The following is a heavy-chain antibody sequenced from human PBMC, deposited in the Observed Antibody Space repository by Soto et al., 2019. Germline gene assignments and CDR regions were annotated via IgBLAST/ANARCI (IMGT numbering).Heavy chain of an antibody. Sequence: VQLLESGGGLVQPGGSLRLSCAASGFTFSNYAMSWVRQAPGKGLEWVSAVSGSGGNTYYADSVQGRFTISRDNSKNMVNLQMNSLRAEGTAVYYCAKLNLFVSAAAGRGPFDYWGQGTLVTVSS. CDR2: VSGSGGNT. V-gene: IGHV3-23*01. J-gene: IGHJ4*02. D-gene: IGHD6-13*01. CDR3: AKLNLFVSAAAGRGPFDY. CDR1: GFTFSNYA.